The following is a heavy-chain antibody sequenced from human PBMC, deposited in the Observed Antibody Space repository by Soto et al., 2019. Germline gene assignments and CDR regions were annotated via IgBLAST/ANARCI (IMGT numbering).Heavy chain of an antibody. J-gene: IGHJ5*02. Sequence: ESGGGLVQPGRSLRLSCAASGFSFDDYAMHWVRQAPGKGLEWVSGISWNSGSIGYADSVMGRFTISRDNAKNSLYLQMNSLRAEDTALYYCVKDHVHTSMGDGWFDPWGQGTLVTVSS. D-gene: IGHD5-18*01. CDR1: GFSFDDYA. CDR3: VKDHVHTSMGDGWFDP. V-gene: IGHV3-9*01. CDR2: ISWNSGSI.